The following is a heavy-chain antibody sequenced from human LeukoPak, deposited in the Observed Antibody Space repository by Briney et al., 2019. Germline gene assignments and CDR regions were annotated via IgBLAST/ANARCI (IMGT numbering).Heavy chain of an antibody. CDR1: GGTFSSYA. CDR3: ARGGYCSGGSCYSSYNWFDP. D-gene: IGHD2-15*01. CDR2: IIPIFGTA. J-gene: IGHJ5*02. Sequence: GSSVKVSCKASGGTFSSYAISWVRQAPGQGLEWMGGIIPIFGTANYAQKFQGRVTITADESTSTAYMELSSLRSEDTAVYYCARGGYCSGGSCYSSYNWFDPWGKGTLVTVSS. V-gene: IGHV1-69*01.